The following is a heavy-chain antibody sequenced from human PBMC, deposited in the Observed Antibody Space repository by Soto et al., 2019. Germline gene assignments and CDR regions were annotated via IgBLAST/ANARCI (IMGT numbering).Heavy chain of an antibody. D-gene: IGHD2-21*02. CDR2: ISGSNNNI. V-gene: IGHV3-48*03. J-gene: IGHJ4*02. CDR1: GFNLRNYE. Sequence: EVQLLETGGGSVHVGGSLRLSCAVSGFNLRNYEMNWVRQVPGKGLEWISKISGSNNNIYYADSVQGRFTISRDNANNDLFLQMNSLRAEDTATYHCATEELCGADCYFFKHWGQGTLVTVSS. CDR3: ATEELCGADCYFFKH.